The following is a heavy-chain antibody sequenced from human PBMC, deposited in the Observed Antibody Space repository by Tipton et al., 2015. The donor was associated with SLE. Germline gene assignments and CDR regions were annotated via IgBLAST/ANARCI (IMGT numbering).Heavy chain of an antibody. CDR3: ARGDFWSGYSPIPFFDY. CDR1: GGSISSYY. Sequence: LRLSCTVSGGSISSYYWSWIRQPPGKGLEWIGYIYYSGSTNYNPSLKSRVTISVDTSKNQFSLKLSSVTAADTAVYYCARGDFWSGYSPIPFFDYWGQGTLVTVSS. V-gene: IGHV4-59*01. J-gene: IGHJ4*02. D-gene: IGHD3-3*01. CDR2: IYYSGST.